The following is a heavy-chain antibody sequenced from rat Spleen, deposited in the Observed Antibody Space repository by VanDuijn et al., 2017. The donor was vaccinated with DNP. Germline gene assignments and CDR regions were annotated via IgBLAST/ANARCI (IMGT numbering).Heavy chain of an antibody. CDR1: GFTFSNSG. Sequence: EVQLVESGGGLVQPGRSLKLSCAASGFTFSNSGMHWIRQAPRKGLEWVTSISPSGGGTYYRDSVKGRFTISRDNANRTLYLQMDSLRPEDTATYYCARGSGTYYWYFDFWGPGTMVTVSS. J-gene: IGHJ1*01. CDR3: ARGSGTYYWYFDF. CDR2: ISPSGGGT. V-gene: IGHV5-19*01. D-gene: IGHD4-4*01.